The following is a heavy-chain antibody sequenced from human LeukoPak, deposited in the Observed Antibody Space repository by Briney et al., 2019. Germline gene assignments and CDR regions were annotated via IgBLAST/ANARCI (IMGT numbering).Heavy chain of an antibody. Sequence: GASVTVSCKASGGTFSSYAISWVRQAPGQGLEWMGGIIPIFGTANYAQKFQGRVTITADKSTSTAYMELSSLRSEDTAVYYCARPRTLGYCSGVCAFDIWGQGTMVTVSS. CDR1: GGTFSSYA. D-gene: IGHD2-15*01. CDR3: ARPRTLGYCSGVCAFDI. CDR2: IIPIFGTA. V-gene: IGHV1-69*06. J-gene: IGHJ3*02.